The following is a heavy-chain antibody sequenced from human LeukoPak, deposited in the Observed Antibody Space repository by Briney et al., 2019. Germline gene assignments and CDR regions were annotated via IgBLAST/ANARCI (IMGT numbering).Heavy chain of an antibody. CDR2: ISGSGGST. Sequence: GGSLRLSCAASGFTLSSYGMSWVRQAPGKGLEWVSAISGSGGSTYYADSVKGRFTISRDNSKNTLYLQMNSLRVEDTALYYCARDGPGIAVAGHFDYWGQGTLVTVSS. CDR3: ARDGPGIAVAGHFDY. V-gene: IGHV3-23*01. CDR1: GFTLSSYG. D-gene: IGHD6-19*01. J-gene: IGHJ4*02.